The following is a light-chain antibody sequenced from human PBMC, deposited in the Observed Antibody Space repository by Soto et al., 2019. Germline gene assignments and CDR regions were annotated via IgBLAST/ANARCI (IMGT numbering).Light chain of an antibody. J-gene: IGKJ2*01. V-gene: IGKV1-39*01. Sequence: DTQMTQSPSSLSASLGDRVTITCRASQRISTNLNWYQQKPGKAPKLLIYGASSLQTGVPSTFTCSGSGTDFTLSISSLQPEDFATYYCQQSYTTPYTFGQGTKLEIK. CDR1: QRISTN. CDR3: QQSYTTPYT. CDR2: GAS.